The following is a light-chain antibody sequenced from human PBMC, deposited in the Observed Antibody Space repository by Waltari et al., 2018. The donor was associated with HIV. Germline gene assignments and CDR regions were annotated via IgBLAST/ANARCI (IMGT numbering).Light chain of an antibody. V-gene: IGLV2-23*02. CDR3: CSYAGSRTWV. CDR2: DVS. J-gene: IGLJ3*02. CDR1: SSDIGGYNY. Sequence: QSALTQPASVSGSPGQSITISCTGTSSDIGGYNYVSWYQQHPGKAPKLMIYDVSKRPSGVSTRFSGSKAGNTASLTISGLQAEDETDYYCCSYAGSRTWVFGGGTKLTVL.